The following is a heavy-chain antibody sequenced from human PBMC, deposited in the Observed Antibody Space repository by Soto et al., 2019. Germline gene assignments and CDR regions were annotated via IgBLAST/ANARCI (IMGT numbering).Heavy chain of an antibody. D-gene: IGHD2-15*01. V-gene: IGHV4-39*02. CDR1: GASIKSRNYF. Sequence: PSETLSLTCTVSGASIKSRNYFWGWIRQPPGKGLEFVGSIHSSGGTYYNPSLKSRVTVSVDLSNSHFSLSLKSLTATDTAVYYCGRLAEAATGHTDFAFWGQGTLVTVS. CDR2: IHSSGGT. CDR3: GRLAEAATGHTDFAF. J-gene: IGHJ4*02.